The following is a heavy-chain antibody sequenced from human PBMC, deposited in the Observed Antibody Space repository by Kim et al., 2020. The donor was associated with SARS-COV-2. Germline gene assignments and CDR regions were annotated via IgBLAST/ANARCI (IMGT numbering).Heavy chain of an antibody. Sequence: ASVKVSCKASGYSFTFYEINWVRQAPGQGLEWVGWMHPNSGNTDYAQKFQGRVTMTRNTSITTAYLELSSLRSDDRAVYYCARGRRLRYFDWYSDYWGQGTLVTVSS. J-gene: IGHJ4*02. D-gene: IGHD3-9*01. CDR3: ARGRRLRYFDWYSDY. CDR1: GYSFTFYE. CDR2: MHPNSGNT. V-gene: IGHV1-8*02.